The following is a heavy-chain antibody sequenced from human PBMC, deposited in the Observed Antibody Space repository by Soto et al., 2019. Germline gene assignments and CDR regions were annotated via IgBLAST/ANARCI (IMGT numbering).Heavy chain of an antibody. Sequence: QVQLVQSGAEVKKPGSSVKVSCKASGGTFSSNPISWMRQAPGQGLEWVGGTIPTVGAGSYAQRFQGRVTITADKSTNTAYMELSNLRPEDTAVYYCARGDFDRSGNYNAGWFAPWGQGTLVTVSS. CDR3: ARGDFDRSGNYNAGWFAP. J-gene: IGHJ5*02. D-gene: IGHD3-22*01. V-gene: IGHV1-69*06. CDR2: TIPTVGAG. CDR1: GGTFSSNP.